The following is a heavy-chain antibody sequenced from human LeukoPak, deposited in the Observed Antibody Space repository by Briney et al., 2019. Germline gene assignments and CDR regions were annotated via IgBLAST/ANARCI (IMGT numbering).Heavy chain of an antibody. J-gene: IGHJ4*02. D-gene: IGHD5-12*01. CDR3: TRASGYDHLLDY. CDR2: IISKTGGGTT. CDR1: GFTFTNVW. Sequence: GGSLRLSCAASGFTFTNVWMSWVRQSPGKGLEWVGRIISKTGGGTTNYAALVKGRFTISRDDSKNTLYLQINSLKTEDTAVYYCTRASGYDHLLDYWGQGTLVTVSS. V-gene: IGHV3-15*01.